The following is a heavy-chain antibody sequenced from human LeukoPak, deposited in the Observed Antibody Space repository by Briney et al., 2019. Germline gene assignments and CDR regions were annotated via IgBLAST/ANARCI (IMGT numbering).Heavy chain of an antibody. CDR3: ARGSYSDYVVNY. V-gene: IGHV4-38-2*02. J-gene: IGHJ1*01. Sequence: SETLSLTCTVSGYSISSGFYWGWIRQPPGRGLEWFGTFYHSGITHYNPSLKSRVTISVDMSKNQFSLKLTSVTVADTAVYYCARGSYSDYVVNYWGQGILVTVSS. CDR1: GYSISSGFY. D-gene: IGHD4-11*01. CDR2: FYHSGIT.